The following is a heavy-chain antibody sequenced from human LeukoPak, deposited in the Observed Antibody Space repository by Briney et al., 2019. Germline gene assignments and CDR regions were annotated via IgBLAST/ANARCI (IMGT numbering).Heavy chain of an antibody. Sequence: SETLSLTCTVSGGSITNSYWNWIRQSPGKGLEWIGYINYSGSTNYNPSLKSRVTISVETSKNQFSLNLSSVTAADTAVYFCARDPLSTNDFDIWGQGTMVTVSS. CDR2: INYSGST. CDR3: ARDPLSTNDFDI. V-gene: IGHV4-59*01. J-gene: IGHJ3*02. CDR1: GGSITNSY. D-gene: IGHD1-1*01.